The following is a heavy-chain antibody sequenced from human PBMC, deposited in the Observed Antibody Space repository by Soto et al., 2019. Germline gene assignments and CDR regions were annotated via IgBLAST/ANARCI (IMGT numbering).Heavy chain of an antibody. V-gene: IGHV1-18*01. CDR1: GYTFTSYG. CDR3: ARDRGADYDILTGQTTTFDY. J-gene: IGHJ4*02. Sequence: GASVKVSCKASGYTFTSYGISWVRQAPGQGLEWMGWISAYNGNTNYAQKLQGRVTMTTDTSTSTAYMELRSLRSDDTAVYYCARDRGADYDILTGQTTTFDYWGKGTLVTVSS. CDR2: ISAYNGNT. D-gene: IGHD3-9*01.